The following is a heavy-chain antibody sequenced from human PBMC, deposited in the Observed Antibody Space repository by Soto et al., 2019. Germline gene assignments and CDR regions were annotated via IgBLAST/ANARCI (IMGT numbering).Heavy chain of an antibody. CDR1: GFTFSRHW. V-gene: IGHV3-74*01. D-gene: IGHD3-10*01. Sequence: GGSLRLSCAASGFTFSRHWIHWVRQAPGQGLVWVSRTKTDGTTSFADSVRGRFTISRDNAENTLYLQMNSLRAEDTAVYYCVRDMRPVPWYGGISSAFDMWGQGTMVTVS. CDR3: VRDMRPVPWYGGISSAFDM. J-gene: IGHJ3*02. CDR2: TKTDGTT.